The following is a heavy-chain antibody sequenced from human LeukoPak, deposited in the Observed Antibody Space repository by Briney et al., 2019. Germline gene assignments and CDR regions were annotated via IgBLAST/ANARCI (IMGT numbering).Heavy chain of an antibody. CDR3: ARGPYGSGSYSHY. J-gene: IGHJ4*02. V-gene: IGHV4-34*01. CDR2: INHSGST. Sequence: SETLSLTCAVYGGSFSGYYWSWIRQPPGKGLEWIGEINHSGSTNYNPSLKSRVTISVDTSKNQFSLKLSSVTAADTAVYYCARGPYGSGSYSHYWGQGTLVTVSS. D-gene: IGHD3-10*01. CDR1: GGSFSGYY.